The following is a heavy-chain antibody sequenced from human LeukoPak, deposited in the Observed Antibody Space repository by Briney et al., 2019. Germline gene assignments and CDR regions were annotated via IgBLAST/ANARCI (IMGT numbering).Heavy chain of an antibody. D-gene: IGHD3-10*01. CDR2: IYYRGGT. V-gene: IGHV4-59*01. CDR3: AGEGSMVRGAYDY. Sequence: SETLSLTCTVSGGSISSYYWSWIRQPPGKGLEWIGYIYYRGGTSYNPSLKNRVTISVDTSKNQFSLKLSSVTAADTAVYYCAGEGSMVRGAYDYWGQGTLVTVPS. J-gene: IGHJ4*02. CDR1: GGSISSYY.